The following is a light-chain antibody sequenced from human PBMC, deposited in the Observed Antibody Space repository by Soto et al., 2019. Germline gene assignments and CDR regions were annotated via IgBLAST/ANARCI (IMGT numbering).Light chain of an antibody. CDR3: QQYGSSPGT. CDR2: GAS. J-gene: IGKJ1*01. V-gene: IGKV3-20*01. CDR1: QSISNN. Sequence: EIVMTQSPATLSVSPGERATLSCRASQSISNNLAWYQQKPGQAPRLLIYGASSRATGIPDRFSGSGSGTDFTLTISRLEPEDFAVYYCQQYGSSPGTFGQWTKV.